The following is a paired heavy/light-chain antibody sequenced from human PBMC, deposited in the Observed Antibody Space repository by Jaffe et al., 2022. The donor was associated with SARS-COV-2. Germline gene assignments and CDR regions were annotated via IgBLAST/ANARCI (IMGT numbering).Heavy chain of an antibody. J-gene: IGHJ4*02. CDR2: VFYSGST. V-gene: IGHV4-31*03. CDR3: ARDTISGSGSRYFDF. D-gene: IGHD3-10*01. CDR1: GGSISNNAYY. Sequence: QVQLQESGPGLVKPSQTLSLTCNVSGGSISNNAYYWSWIRQHPGKGLDYIGYVFYSGSTYYKPSLKSRTSISLDTSKNQFSLKLSSVTAADTAVYYCARDTISGSGSRYFDFWGQGILVTVSS.
Light chain of an antibody. CDR2: AAS. CDR3: QQYDKHPLS. J-gene: IGKJ4*01. V-gene: IGKV1-33*01. CDR1: QGIRNY. Sequence: DIQMTQSPSSLSASVGDRVTITCQASQGIRNYLNWYQQKPGKAPKALIYAASNLETGVPSRFSGSGSGTEFTFTISSLQPEDVGTYFCQQYDKHPLSFGGGTKVEI.